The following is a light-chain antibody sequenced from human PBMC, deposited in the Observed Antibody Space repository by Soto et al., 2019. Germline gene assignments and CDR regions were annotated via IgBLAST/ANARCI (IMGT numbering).Light chain of an antibody. CDR1: QSISSS. J-gene: IGKJ2*01. CDR3: QQYNNGPTYT. Sequence: EIVMTQSPATLSVSPGERATLSCRASQSISSSLAWYQQKPAQAPRLRIYGASTRATGIPARFSGSGSGTEFTLTISSLQSEDFAVYYCQQYNNGPTYTFGQGTKLEIK. CDR2: GAS. V-gene: IGKV3-15*01.